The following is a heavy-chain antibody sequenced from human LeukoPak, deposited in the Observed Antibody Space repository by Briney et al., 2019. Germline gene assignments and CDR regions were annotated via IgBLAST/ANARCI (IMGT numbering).Heavy chain of an antibody. CDR2: INHSGST. V-gene: IGHV4-34*01. CDR3: ARTGGDGEEQGDY. D-gene: IGHD1/OR15-1a*01. CDR1: GGSFSGYY. J-gene: IGHJ4*02. Sequence: PSETLSLTCAVYGGSFSGYYWSWIRQPPGKGLEWIGEINHSGSTNYNPSLKSQVTISVDTSKNQFSLKLSSVTAADTAVYYCARTGGDGEEQGDYWGQGTLVTVSS.